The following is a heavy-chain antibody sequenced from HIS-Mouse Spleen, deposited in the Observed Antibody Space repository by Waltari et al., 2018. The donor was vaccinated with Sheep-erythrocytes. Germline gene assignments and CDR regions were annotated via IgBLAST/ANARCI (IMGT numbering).Heavy chain of an antibody. Sequence: QVQLVQSGAEVKKPGASVKVSCKASGYTFTSYGISWVRQAPGQGLEWMGWSRACNGNTNYAQQLQGRVTMTTDTATSTAYLELMSLRSDDTAVYYCARLPGSWYVDYWGQGTLVTVSS. J-gene: IGHJ4*02. V-gene: IGHV1-18*01. D-gene: IGHD6-13*01. CDR2: SRACNGNT. CDR3: ARLPGSWYVDY. CDR1: GYTFTSYG.